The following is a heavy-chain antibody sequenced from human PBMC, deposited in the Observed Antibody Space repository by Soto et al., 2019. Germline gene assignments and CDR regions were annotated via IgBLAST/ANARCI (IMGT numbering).Heavy chain of an antibody. D-gene: IGHD5-18*01. J-gene: IGHJ4*02. Sequence: PSETLSLTCTVSGGSISSSSYYWGWIRQPPGKGLEWIGSIYYSGSTYYNPSLKSRVTISVDTSKNQFSLKLSSVTAADTAVYYCASRSGYSYGSYVRDGYYWGQGTLVTVSS. CDR2: IYYSGST. CDR3: ASRSGYSYGSYVRDGYY. V-gene: IGHV4-39*01. CDR1: GGSISSSSYY.